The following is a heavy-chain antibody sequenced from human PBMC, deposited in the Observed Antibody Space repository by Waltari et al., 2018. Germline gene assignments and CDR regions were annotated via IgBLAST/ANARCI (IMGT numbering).Heavy chain of an antibody. CDR2: INHSGST. CDR3: ARATYYYGSGFDY. CDR1: GGSFSGYY. V-gene: IGHV4-34*01. J-gene: IGHJ4*02. D-gene: IGHD3-10*01. Sequence: QVQLQQWGAGLLKPSETLSLTCAVYGGSFSGYYWSWIRPPPGKGLEWIGEINHSGSTNYNPSLKSRVTISVDTSKNQFSLKLSSVTAADTAVYYCARATYYYGSGFDYWGQGTLVTVSS.